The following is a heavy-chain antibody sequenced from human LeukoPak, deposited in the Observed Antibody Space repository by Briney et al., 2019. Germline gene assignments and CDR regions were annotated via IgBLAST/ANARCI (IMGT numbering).Heavy chain of an antibody. D-gene: IGHD3-10*01. Sequence: TSETLSLTCTVSGGSISSYYWSWIRQPPGKGLEWIGYIYYSGSTNYNPSLKSRVTISVDTSKNQFSLKLSSVTAADTAVYYCARAVELLWFGELYSPSPFDYWGQGTLVTVSS. CDR3: ARAVELLWFGELYSPSPFDY. V-gene: IGHV4-59*01. J-gene: IGHJ4*02. CDR2: IYYSGST. CDR1: GGSISSYY.